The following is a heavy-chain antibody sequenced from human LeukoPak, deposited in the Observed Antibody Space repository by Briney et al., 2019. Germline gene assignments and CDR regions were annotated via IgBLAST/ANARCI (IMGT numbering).Heavy chain of an antibody. V-gene: IGHV3-13*04. D-gene: IGHD2-2*01. J-gene: IGHJ5*02. CDR1: GFPFRTFD. CDR3: ARGSSLGFDP. CDR2: IGSAGGT. Sequence: GGSLRLSCAASGFPFRTFDFHWVRQATGKGLEWVSSIGSAGGTYYPGSVKGRFTISRENAKNSLYLQMDSLRAADTALYFCARGSSLGFDPWGQGTLVTVSS.